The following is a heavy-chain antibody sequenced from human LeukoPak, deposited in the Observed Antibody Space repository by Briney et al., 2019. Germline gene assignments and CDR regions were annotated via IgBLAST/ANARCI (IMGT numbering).Heavy chain of an antibody. J-gene: IGHJ4*02. CDR3: ARSAAGTYY. D-gene: IGHD1-1*01. V-gene: IGHV3-21*01. Sequence: GGSLRLSCVASGFTFSSYSMNWVRQAPGKGLEWVSPISSSSSYKYYTDSVKGRFTISRDNAKNSLYLQMNSLRAEDTAVYYCARSAAGTYYWGQGTLVTVSS. CDR2: ISSSSSYK. CDR1: GFTFSSYS.